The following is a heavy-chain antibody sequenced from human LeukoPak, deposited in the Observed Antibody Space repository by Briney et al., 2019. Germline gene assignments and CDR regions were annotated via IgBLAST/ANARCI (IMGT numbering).Heavy chain of an antibody. CDR1: GFTFSSYW. J-gene: IGHJ6*03. Sequence: GGSLTLSCAASGFTFSSYWMSWVRQAPGKGLEWVANIKQDGSEKYYVDSVKGRFTISRDNAKNSLYLQMNSLRAEDTAVYYCARGGHCSGGSCYSYYYYYMDVWGKGTTVTVSS. D-gene: IGHD2-15*01. CDR2: IKQDGSEK. V-gene: IGHV3-7*01. CDR3: ARGGHCSGGSCYSYYYYYMDV.